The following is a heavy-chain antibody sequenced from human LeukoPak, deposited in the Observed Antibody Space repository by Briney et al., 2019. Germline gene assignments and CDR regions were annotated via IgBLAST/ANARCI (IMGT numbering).Heavy chain of an antibody. V-gene: IGHV3-74*01. CDR3: AHLWGSSSCY. CDR1: GFTFETYW. D-gene: IGHD6-13*01. CDR2: INGYGTTT. J-gene: IGHJ4*02. Sequence: PGGSLRLSCAASGFTFETYWMHWVRQAPGKGLVWVSCINGYGTTTNYADSVKGRFTISRDNAKNSLYLQMNSLRAEDTAVYYCAHLWGSSSCYWGQGTLVTVSS.